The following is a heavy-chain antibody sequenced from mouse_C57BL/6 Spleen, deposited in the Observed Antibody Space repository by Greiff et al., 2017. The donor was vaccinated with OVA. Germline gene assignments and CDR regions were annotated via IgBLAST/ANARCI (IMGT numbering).Heavy chain of an antibody. CDR3: ARDRDYDGRIFAY. Sequence: EVQRVESGGGLVKPGGSLKLSCAASGFTFSSYAMSWVRQTPEKRLEWVATISDGGSYTYYPDNVKGRFTISRDNAKNNLYLQMSHLKSEDTAMYYCARDRDYDGRIFAYWGQGTLVTVSA. J-gene: IGHJ3*01. CDR2: ISDGGSYT. V-gene: IGHV5-4*01. D-gene: IGHD2-4*01. CDR1: GFTFSSYA.